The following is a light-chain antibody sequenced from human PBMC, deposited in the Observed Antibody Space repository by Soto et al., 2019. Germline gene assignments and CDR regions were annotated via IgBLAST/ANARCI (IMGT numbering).Light chain of an antibody. CDR3: QQYKNWPPAWT. CDR1: QSVSSSY. CDR2: AAS. J-gene: IGKJ1*01. V-gene: IGKV3-15*01. Sequence: VLTQSPGTVSLSPGERATLSCRAGQSVSSSYLAWYQQKPGQAPRLLIYAASTRATGIPARFSGSGSGTEFTLTITSLQSEDFAVYYCQQYKNWPPAWTFGQGTKVDI.